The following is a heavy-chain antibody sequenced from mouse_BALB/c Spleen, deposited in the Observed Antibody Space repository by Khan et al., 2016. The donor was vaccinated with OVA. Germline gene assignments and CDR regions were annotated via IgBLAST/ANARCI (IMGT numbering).Heavy chain of an antibody. J-gene: IGHJ1*01. Sequence: QIPLVPSGPELKKPGETVKISCKASGYTFTNYGMNWVKQAPGKGLKWMGWINTYTGEPTYTDDFKGRFAFSLETSASTAYLQINNLKNEDMATXFCARGASYWYFAVWGAGTTVTVSS. CDR1: GYTFTNYG. CDR3: ARGASYWYFAV. V-gene: IGHV9-1*02. CDR2: INTYTGEP.